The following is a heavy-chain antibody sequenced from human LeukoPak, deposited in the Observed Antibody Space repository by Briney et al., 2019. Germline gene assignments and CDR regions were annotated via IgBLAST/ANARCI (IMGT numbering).Heavy chain of an antibody. CDR2: ISWNSGSI. J-gene: IGHJ3*02. CDR1: GFTFDDYA. D-gene: IGHD6-25*01. CDR3: AKGPPRGAFDI. V-gene: IGHV3-9*01. Sequence: PGRSLRLSCAASGFTFDDYAMPWVRQAPGKGLEWVSGISWNSGSIGYADSVKGRFTISRDNAENSLYLQMNSLRAEDTALYYCAKGPPRGAFDIWGQGTMVTVSS.